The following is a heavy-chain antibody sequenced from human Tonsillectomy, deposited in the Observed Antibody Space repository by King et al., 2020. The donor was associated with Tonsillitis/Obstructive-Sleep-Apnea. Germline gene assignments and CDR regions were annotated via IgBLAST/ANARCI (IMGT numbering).Heavy chain of an antibody. V-gene: IGHV1-46*01. Sequence: HVQLVESGAEVKKPGASGKGSCKASGYTFTSYYMHWVRQAPGQGLEWMGIINPSGGSTTYAQKFQGRVTMTRDTSTNTVYMELSSLRSEDTAVFYCARGPNVVPDAITDYWGQGTLVTVSS. CDR3: ARGPNVVPDAITDY. CDR2: INPSGGST. J-gene: IGHJ4*02. D-gene: IGHD2-2*02. CDR1: GYTFTSYY.